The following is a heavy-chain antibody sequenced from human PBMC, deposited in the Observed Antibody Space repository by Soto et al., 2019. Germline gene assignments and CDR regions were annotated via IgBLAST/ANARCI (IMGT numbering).Heavy chain of an antibody. V-gene: IGHV3-53*01. J-gene: IGHJ5*02. Sequence: GGSLRLSCAASGFTVSSNYMSWVRQAPGKGLEWVSVIYSGGSTYYADSVKGRFTISRDNSKNTLYLQMNSLRAEDTAVYYCAKVVTMIVVVITKGWFDPWGQGTLVTVSS. CDR3: AKVVTMIVVVITKGWFDP. CDR1: GFTVSSNY. CDR2: IYSGGST. D-gene: IGHD3-22*01.